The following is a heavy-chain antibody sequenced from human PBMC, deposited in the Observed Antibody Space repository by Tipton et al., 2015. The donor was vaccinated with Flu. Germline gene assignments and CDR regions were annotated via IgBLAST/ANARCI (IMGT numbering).Heavy chain of an antibody. Sequence: TLSLTCTVSGDSISSYYWSWIRQPPGKGLEWIGYIYYGGSTNYNPSLKSRVTISVDTSKKQFALKLSSVTAADTAVYYCARLVGGTGYFDLWGRGTLVTVSS. CDR3: ARLVGGTGYFDL. J-gene: IGHJ2*01. CDR2: IYYGGST. V-gene: IGHV4-59*08. D-gene: IGHD1-26*01. CDR1: GDSISSYY.